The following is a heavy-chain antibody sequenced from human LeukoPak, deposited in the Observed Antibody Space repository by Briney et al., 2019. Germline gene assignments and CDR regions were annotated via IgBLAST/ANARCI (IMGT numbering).Heavy chain of an antibody. V-gene: IGHV3-23*01. CDR2: ISGSGGST. J-gene: IGHJ4*02. Sequence: GGSLRLSCAASGFTFSSYAMHWVRQAPGKGLEWVSAISGSGGSTYYADSVKGRFTISRDNSKNTLYLQMNSLRAEDTAVYYCAKAIVLLWFGETDYWGQGTLVTVSS. CDR1: GFTFSSYA. D-gene: IGHD3-10*01. CDR3: AKAIVLLWFGETDY.